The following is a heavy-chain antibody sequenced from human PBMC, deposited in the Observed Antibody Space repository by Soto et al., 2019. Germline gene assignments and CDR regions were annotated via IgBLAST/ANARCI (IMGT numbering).Heavy chain of an antibody. J-gene: IGHJ5*02. CDR1: GFTFNRHA. CDR3: AKVSSAWYAGFIDL. V-gene: IGHV3-23*01. CDR2: LSDSGGSI. Sequence: EVQVLESGGGLVQPGGSLRLSCTASGFTFNRHAMTWVRQAPGKGLEWVSGLSDSGGSIYYADSVKGRFTISRDNSMNTLYLQMNTLRAEDTAVYYCAKVSSAWYAGFIDLWGQGTLVTVSS. D-gene: IGHD2-8*01.